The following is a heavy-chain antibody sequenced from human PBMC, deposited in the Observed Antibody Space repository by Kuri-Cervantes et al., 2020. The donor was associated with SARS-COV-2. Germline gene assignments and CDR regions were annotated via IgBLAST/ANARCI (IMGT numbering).Heavy chain of an antibody. Sequence: GGSLRLSCAGSGFIFSSYYMNWVRLAPGKRLVWVSIIYDDDTTDYADSVKGRFTISRDNSKNTLYLQMNNLRAEDTAVYYCATKDGVASTPWGPGTLVTVSS. J-gene: IGHJ5*02. CDR1: GFIFSSYY. D-gene: IGHD2-15*01. CDR3: ATKDGVASTP. CDR2: IYDDDTT. V-gene: IGHV3-53*01.